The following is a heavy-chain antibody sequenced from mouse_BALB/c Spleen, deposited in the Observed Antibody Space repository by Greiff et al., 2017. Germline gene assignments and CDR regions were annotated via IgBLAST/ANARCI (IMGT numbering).Heavy chain of an antibody. D-gene: IGHD1-1*01. J-gene: IGHJ2*01. CDR2: KSYDGSN. Sequence: EVQRVESGPGLVKPSQSLSLTCSVTGYSITSGYYWNWIRQFPGNKLEWMGYKSYDGSNNYNPSLKNRISITRDTSKNQFFLKLNSVTTEDTATYCCAREDGSSPFDYWGQGTTLTVSS. CDR3: AREDGSSPFDY. CDR1: GYSITSGYY. V-gene: IGHV3-6*02.